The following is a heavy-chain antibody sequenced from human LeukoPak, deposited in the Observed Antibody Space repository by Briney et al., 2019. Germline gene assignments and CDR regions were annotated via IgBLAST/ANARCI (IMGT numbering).Heavy chain of an antibody. CDR1: GFTFSSYA. V-gene: IGHV3-30*04. CDR2: ISYDGSNK. Sequence: PGGSLRLSCAASGFTFSSYAMSWVRQAPGKGLEWVAVISYDGSNKYYADSVKGRFTISRDNSKNTLYLQMNSLRAEDTAVYYCARWHCSGGSCYYYYGMDVWGQGTTVTVSS. D-gene: IGHD2-15*01. CDR3: ARWHCSGGSCYYYYGMDV. J-gene: IGHJ6*02.